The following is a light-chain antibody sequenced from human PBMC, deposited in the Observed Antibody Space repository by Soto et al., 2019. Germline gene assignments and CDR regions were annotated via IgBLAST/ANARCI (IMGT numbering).Light chain of an antibody. Sequence: QSGLTQPPSVSGAPGQRATISCTGSPSNIGAGYDVHWSKQLPGTAPKLLIYDNTNRPSGVPDRFSGSKSGTSASVDISGLQAEDEADCYYQSYDFSLSSSRMFGGGNKLTVL. CDR3: QSYDFSLSSSRM. J-gene: IGLJ3*02. CDR2: DNT. V-gene: IGLV1-40*01. CDR1: PSNIGAGYD.